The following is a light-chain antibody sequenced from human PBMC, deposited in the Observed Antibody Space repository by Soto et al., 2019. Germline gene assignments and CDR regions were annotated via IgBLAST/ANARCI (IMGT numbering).Light chain of an antibody. J-gene: IGKJ3*01. CDR2: ATF. V-gene: IGKV1-39*01. CDR1: QSISSY. CDR3: QQSYSTPFT. Sequence: DIQMTQPPSSLSASVGDRVTITCRASQSISSYLHWYQQKPGKAPKLLIYATFSLQSGVPSRFSGSGSGTDFTLTISSLQPEDFATYYCQQSYSTPFTFGPGTKVDIK.